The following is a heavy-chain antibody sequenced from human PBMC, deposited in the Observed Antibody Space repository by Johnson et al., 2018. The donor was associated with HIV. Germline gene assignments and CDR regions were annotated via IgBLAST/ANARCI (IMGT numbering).Heavy chain of an antibody. J-gene: IGHJ3*02. V-gene: IGHV3-30*03. Sequence: QVQLVASGVGVVQPGRSLRVSCAASGFTFSSYVMHWFRQAPGKGLEWVTIISLDVNNKYYVDSVTCRFTISIHNSKNKLFIQMNSLRAEDTAVYYCARDGGAYCGGDCFSDAFDIWGQGTMVTVSS. CDR1: GFTFSSYV. D-gene: IGHD2-21*02. CDR3: ARDGGAYCGGDCFSDAFDI. CDR2: ISLDVNNK.